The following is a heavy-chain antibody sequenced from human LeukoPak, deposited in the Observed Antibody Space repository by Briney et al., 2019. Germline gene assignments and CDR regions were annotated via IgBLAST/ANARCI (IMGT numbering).Heavy chain of an antibody. CDR1: GGSFSGYY. J-gene: IGHJ6*02. Sequence: SETLSLTCAVYGGSFSGYYWSWIRQHPGKGLEWIGYIYYSGSTYYNPSLKSRVTISVDTSKNQFSLKLSTVTAADTAVYYCARSRTPIYYYYYGMDVWGQGTTVTVSS. CDR2: IYYSGST. D-gene: IGHD2-2*01. CDR3: ARSRTPIYYYYYGMDV. V-gene: IGHV4-31*11.